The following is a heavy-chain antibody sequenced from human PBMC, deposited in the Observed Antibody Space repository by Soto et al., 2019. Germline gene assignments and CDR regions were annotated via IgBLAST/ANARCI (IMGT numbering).Heavy chain of an antibody. CDR2: IIPIFGTA. J-gene: IGHJ5*02. CDR3: ASAANYDFWSGYSNNWFDP. D-gene: IGHD3-3*01. V-gene: IGHV1-69*13. CDR1: GYTFTGYY. Sequence: ASVKVSCKASGYTFTGYYMHWVRQAPGQGLEWMGGIIPIFGTANYAQKFQGRVTITADESTSTAYMELSSLRSEDTAVYYCASAANYDFWSGYSNNWFDPWGQGTLVTVSS.